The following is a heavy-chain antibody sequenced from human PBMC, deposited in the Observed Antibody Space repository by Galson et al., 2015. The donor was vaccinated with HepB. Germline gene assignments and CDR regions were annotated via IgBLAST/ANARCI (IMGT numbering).Heavy chain of an antibody. CDR2: IIPIFGTA. J-gene: IGHJ2*01. CDR3: VRDDGGNHPGYFDL. Sequence: SVKVSCKASGGTFSSYAISWVRQAPGQGLEWMGGIIPIFGTANYAQKFQGRVTITADESTSTAYMGLSSLRSEDTAVYYCVRDDGGNHPGYFDLWGRGTLVTVSS. D-gene: IGHD4-23*01. CDR1: GGTFSSYA. V-gene: IGHV1-69*13.